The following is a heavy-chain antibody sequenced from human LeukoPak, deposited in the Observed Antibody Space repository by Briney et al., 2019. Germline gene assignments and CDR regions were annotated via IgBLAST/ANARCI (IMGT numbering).Heavy chain of an antibody. CDR1: GLSISISGFY. Sequence: SETLSLTCSVSGLSISISGFYWNWIRQLPGKGLEWIGYTYNSGNTYYNPSFGSRVTISTDTSMNQFFLKSHSVTAADTAVYYCARSSGWRDAFDFWGRGTMVTVSS. CDR3: ARSSGWRDAFDF. CDR2: TYNSGNT. J-gene: IGHJ3*01. V-gene: IGHV4-31*03. D-gene: IGHD6-19*01.